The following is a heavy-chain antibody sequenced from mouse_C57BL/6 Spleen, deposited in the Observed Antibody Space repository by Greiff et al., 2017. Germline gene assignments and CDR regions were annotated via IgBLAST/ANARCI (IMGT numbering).Heavy chain of an antibody. D-gene: IGHD2-5*01. V-gene: IGHV5-4*01. Sequence: EVQGVESGGGLVKPGGSLKLSCAASGFTFSSYAMSWVRQTPEKRLEWVATISDGGSYTYYPDNVKGRFTISRDNAKNNLYLQMSHLKSEVTAMYYCARDGGSNYGWFAYWGQGTLVTVSA. CDR1: GFTFSSYA. J-gene: IGHJ3*01. CDR2: ISDGGSYT. CDR3: ARDGGSNYGWFAY.